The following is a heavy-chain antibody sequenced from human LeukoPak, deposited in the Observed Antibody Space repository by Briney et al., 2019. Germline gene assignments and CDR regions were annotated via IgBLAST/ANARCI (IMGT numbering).Heavy chain of an antibody. CDR2: ISAYNGNT. CDR3: ARDYVWGSYRPRHFDY. Sequence: ASVKVSCKASGYTFTSYGISWVRQAPGQGLEWMGCISAYNGNTNYAQKLQGRVTMTTDTSTSTAYMELRSLRSDDTAVYYCARDYVWGSYRPRHFDYWGQGTLVTVSS. D-gene: IGHD3-16*02. V-gene: IGHV1-18*01. CDR1: GYTFTSYG. J-gene: IGHJ4*02.